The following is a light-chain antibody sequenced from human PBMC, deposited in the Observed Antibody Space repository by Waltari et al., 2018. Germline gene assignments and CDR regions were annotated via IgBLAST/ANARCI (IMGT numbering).Light chain of an antibody. J-gene: IGLJ3*02. V-gene: IGLV2-14*03. CDR1: NNAVGAYNY. CDR2: DVN. CDR3: TSFRSGASWV. Sequence: QSALTQPAPVSGSPGQSIIISCAGTNNAVGAYNYVSWFQHHPGKAPKLIIHDVNKRPSGVSSRFSASKSDNTASLTISGLQAEDEANYYCTSFRSGASWVFGGGTTLTVL.